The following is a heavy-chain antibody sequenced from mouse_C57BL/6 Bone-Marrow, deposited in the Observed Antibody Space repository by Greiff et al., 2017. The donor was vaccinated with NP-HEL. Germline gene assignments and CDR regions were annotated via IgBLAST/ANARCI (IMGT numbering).Heavy chain of an antibody. J-gene: IGHJ4*01. D-gene: IGHD5-1*01. Sequence: VHLVESGAELARPGASVKLSCKASGYTFTSYGISWVKQRTGQGLEWIGEIYPRSGNTYYNEKFKGKATLTADKSSSTAYMELRSLTSEDSAVYFCARPYLYYYAMDYWGQGTSVTVSS. CDR2: IYPRSGNT. CDR3: ARPYLYYYAMDY. V-gene: IGHV1-81*01. CDR1: GYTFTSYG.